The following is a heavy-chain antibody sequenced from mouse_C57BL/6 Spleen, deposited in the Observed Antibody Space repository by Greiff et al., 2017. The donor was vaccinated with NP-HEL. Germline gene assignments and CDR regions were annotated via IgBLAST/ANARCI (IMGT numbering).Heavy chain of an antibody. CDR2: IDPSDSYT. Sequence: QVQLQQPGAELVRPGTSVKLSCKASGYTFTSYWMHWVKQRPGQGLEWIGVIDPSDSYTNYNQKFKGKATLTVDTSSSTAYMQLSSLTSEDSAVYYCARGEAITTGDYWGQGTTLTVSS. D-gene: IGHD1-1*01. CDR1: GYTFTSYW. J-gene: IGHJ2*01. CDR3: ARGEAITTGDY. V-gene: IGHV1-59*01.